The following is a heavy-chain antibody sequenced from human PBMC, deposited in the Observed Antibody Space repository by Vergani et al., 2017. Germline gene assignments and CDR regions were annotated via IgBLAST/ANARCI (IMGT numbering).Heavy chain of an antibody. CDR1: GFTFSSYG. D-gene: IGHD2-2*01. V-gene: IGHV3-NL1*01. CDR2: IYSGGST. CDR3: ARDLVVPAAMNFYYYYYMDV. Sequence: QVQLVESGGGVVQPGGSLRLSCAASGFTFSSYGMHWVRQAPGKGLEWVSVIYSGGSTYYADSVKGRFTISRDNSKNTLYLQMNSLRAEDTAVYYCARDLVVPAAMNFYYYYYMDVWGKGP. J-gene: IGHJ6*03.